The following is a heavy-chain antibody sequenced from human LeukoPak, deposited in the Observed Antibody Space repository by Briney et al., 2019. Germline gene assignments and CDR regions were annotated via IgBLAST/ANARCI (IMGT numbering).Heavy chain of an antibody. CDR2: IYSGGST. CDR1: GFTVSSNY. D-gene: IGHD4-23*01. J-gene: IGHJ4*02. CDR3: ARASPYGGNYFDY. Sequence: GGSLRLSCAASGFTVSSNYMSWVRQAPGKGLEWVSVIYSGGSTYYADSVKGRFTISRDNSKNTLYLQTNSLRAEDTAVYYCARASPYGGNYFDYWGQGTLVTVSS. V-gene: IGHV3-53*01.